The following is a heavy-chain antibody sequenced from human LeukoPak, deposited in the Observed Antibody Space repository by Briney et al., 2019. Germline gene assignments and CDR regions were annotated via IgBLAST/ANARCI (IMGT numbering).Heavy chain of an antibody. V-gene: IGHV1-69*05. D-gene: IGHD3-22*01. CDR2: IIPIFGTA. Sequence: ASVKVSCKASGGTFSSYAISWVRQAPGQGLEWMGRIIPIFGTANYAQKFQGRVTITTDESTSTAYMELGSLRSEDTAVYYCARDPLYDYDSSGPHAFDVWGQGTMVTVSS. CDR1: GGTFSSYA. CDR3: ARDPLYDYDSSGPHAFDV. J-gene: IGHJ3*01.